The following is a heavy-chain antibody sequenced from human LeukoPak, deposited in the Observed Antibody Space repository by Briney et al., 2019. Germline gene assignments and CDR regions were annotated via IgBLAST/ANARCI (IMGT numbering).Heavy chain of an antibody. CDR1: GFTFSSYG. J-gene: IGHJ4*02. CDR2: ISYDGSNK. Sequence: GGSLRLSCAASGFTFSSYGMHWVRQAPGKGLEWVAVISYDGSNKYYADSVKGRFTISRDNSKNTLYLQMNSLRAEDTAVYYCAKDYVLLWFGHNGPPLDYWGQGTLVTVSS. V-gene: IGHV3-30*18. CDR3: AKDYVLLWFGHNGPPLDY. D-gene: IGHD3-10*01.